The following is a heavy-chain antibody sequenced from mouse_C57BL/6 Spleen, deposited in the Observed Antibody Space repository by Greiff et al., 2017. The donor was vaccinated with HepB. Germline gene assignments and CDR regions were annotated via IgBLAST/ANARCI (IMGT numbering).Heavy chain of an antibody. V-gene: IGHV2-6*03. CDR1: GFSLTSYG. CDR2: IWSDGST. CDR3: ARTYYGNDYAMDY. Sequence: QVQLKESGPGLVAPSQSLSITCTVSGFSLTSYGVHWVRQPPGKGLEWLVVIWSDGSTTYNSARKSRLSISKDNSKSQVFLKMNSLQTDDTAMYYCARTYYGNDYAMDYWGQGTSVTVSS. J-gene: IGHJ4*01. D-gene: IGHD2-10*01.